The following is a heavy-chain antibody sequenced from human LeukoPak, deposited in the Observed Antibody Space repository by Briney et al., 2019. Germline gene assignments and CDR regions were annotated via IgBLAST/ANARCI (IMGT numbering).Heavy chain of an antibody. CDR3: AKRYYSDSSGYLGSLNY. J-gene: IGHJ4*02. D-gene: IGHD3-22*01. V-gene: IGHV3-23*01. CDR1: GFTVSSNY. Sequence: PGGSLRLSCAASGFTVSSNYMSWVRQAPGKGLEWVSAISGSGGSTYYADSVRGRFTISRDNSKNTVYLQMNSLRAEDTAVYYCAKRYYSDSSGYLGSLNYWGQGTLVTVSS. CDR2: ISGSGGST.